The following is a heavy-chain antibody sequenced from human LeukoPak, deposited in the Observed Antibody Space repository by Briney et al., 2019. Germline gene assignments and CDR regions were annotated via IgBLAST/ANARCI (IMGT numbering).Heavy chain of an antibody. CDR1: GSTFSSYA. Sequence: GGSLTLSCAASGSTFSSYAMHWVRQAPGQGLEWVAVISYDGSNKYYADSVKGRLTTSRDNSKKTLFPQTNSLVAEDTAVYYSSRVGDGDYYNGGEFDGWGQGTLVTV. V-gene: IGHV3-30-3*01. CDR3: SRVGDGDYYNGGEFDG. J-gene: IGHJ4*01. D-gene: IGHD4-17*01. CDR2: ISYDGSNK.